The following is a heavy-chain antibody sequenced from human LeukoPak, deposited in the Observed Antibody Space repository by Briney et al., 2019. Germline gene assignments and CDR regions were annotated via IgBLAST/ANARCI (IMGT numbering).Heavy chain of an antibody. Sequence: SETLSLTCTVSNGSISIYYWSWGRQPAGKGLEWIGRISASGSTNYNPSLKSRVTMSLDTSKNQFSLKLSSVTAADTAVYYCAREITVTRPFDYWGPGTLVTVSS. CDR2: ISASGST. CDR3: AREITVTRPFDY. J-gene: IGHJ4*02. D-gene: IGHD4-17*01. V-gene: IGHV4-4*07. CDR1: NGSISIYY.